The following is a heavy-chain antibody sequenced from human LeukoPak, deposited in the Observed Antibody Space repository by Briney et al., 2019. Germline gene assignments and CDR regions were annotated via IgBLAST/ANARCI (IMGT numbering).Heavy chain of an antibody. J-gene: IGHJ5*02. CDR3: ARGRIVTIFGVVIMGREWFGP. Sequence: PSETLSLTCAVHGGSFSGYYWSWIRQPPGKGLEWIGEINHSGSTNYNPSLKSRVTISVDTSKNQFSLKLSSVTAADTAVYYCARGRIVTIFGVVIMGREWFGPWGQGTLVTVSS. CDR1: GGSFSGYY. D-gene: IGHD3-3*01. V-gene: IGHV4-34*01. CDR2: INHSGST.